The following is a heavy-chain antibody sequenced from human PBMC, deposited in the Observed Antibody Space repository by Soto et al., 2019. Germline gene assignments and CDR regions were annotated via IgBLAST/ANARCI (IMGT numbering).Heavy chain of an antibody. Sequence: QVQLQESGPGLVKPSQTLSLTCTVSGGSISSGGYYWTWIRQHPGKGLEWIGYNYYSGITYYNPSLKSRVTISLDTSKNQFSLKLSSVTAADTAVYYCARASSIAGLYSGMDVWGQGTTVTFSS. CDR1: GGSISSGGYY. D-gene: IGHD6-6*01. CDR2: NYYSGIT. V-gene: IGHV4-31*03. J-gene: IGHJ6*02. CDR3: ARASSIAGLYSGMDV.